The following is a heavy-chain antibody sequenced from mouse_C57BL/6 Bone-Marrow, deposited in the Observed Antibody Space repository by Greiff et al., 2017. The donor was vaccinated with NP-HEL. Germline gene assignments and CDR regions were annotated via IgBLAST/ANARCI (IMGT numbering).Heavy chain of an antibody. J-gene: IGHJ3*01. Sequence: EVKLVESGGDLVKPGGSLKLSCAASGFTFSSYGMSWVRQTPDKRLEWVATISSGGSYTYYPDSVKGRFTITRANAKNYLYLRRRRLESEDTAMYSCARKNSGLAYWGQGTLVTVSA. CDR1: GFTFSSYG. V-gene: IGHV5-6*02. CDR2: ISSGGSYT. CDR3: ARKNSGLAY.